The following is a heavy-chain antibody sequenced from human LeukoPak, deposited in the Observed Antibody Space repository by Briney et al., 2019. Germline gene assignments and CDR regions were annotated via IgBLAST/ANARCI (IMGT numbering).Heavy chain of an antibody. Sequence: PGGSLRLSCEASGFTFSSYTMTWFRKAPGRGRNGVANIKDDGSAKYYLDSVKGRFTISRDNVKNSLYLQMNSLRAEDAAVYFCVRLYGYYYSYMDVWGKGTTVIVSS. CDR1: GFTFSSYT. D-gene: IGHD2-8*01. CDR2: IKDDGSAK. CDR3: VRLYGYYYSYMDV. J-gene: IGHJ6*03. V-gene: IGHV3-7*01.